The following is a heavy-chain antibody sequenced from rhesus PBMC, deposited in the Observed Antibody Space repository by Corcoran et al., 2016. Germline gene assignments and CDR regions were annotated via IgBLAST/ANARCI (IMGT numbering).Heavy chain of an antibody. V-gene: IGHV4-127*01. D-gene: IGHD6S26*01. Sequence: QVQLQESGPGLVKPSETLSLTCAVSGYSISSGYGWGWIRQPPGKGLEWIGQIFGGRGTTHYTPSLKSRVTVSKDTSKNQFSLRLTSVTAADTAVYYCLGSGWSGFWGQGVLVTVSS. J-gene: IGHJ4*01. CDR3: LGSGWSGF. CDR2: IFGGRGTT. CDR1: GYSISSGYG.